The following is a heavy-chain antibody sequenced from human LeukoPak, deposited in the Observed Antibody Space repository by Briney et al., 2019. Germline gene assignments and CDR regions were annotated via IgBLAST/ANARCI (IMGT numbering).Heavy chain of an antibody. Sequence: QSGGSLRLSCEASGFTFGGSAMSWVRQAPGKGLEWISDISGVGRETYYADSVKGRFTISRDNSKNTLYLQLNSLGAEDTAVYFCAKIDSPRVGWRAPFDYWGQGTLVTVSS. J-gene: IGHJ4*02. V-gene: IGHV3-23*01. CDR2: ISGVGRET. CDR1: GFTFGGSA. CDR3: AKIDSPRVGWRAPFDY. D-gene: IGHD6-19*01.